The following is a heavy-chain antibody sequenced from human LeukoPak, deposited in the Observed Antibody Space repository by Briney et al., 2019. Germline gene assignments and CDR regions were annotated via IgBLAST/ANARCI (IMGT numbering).Heavy chain of an antibody. CDR3: ATSPNIAARDSGVDY. J-gene: IGHJ4*02. CDR1: GGTFSSYA. Sequence: GASVKVSCKASGGTFSSYAISWVRQAPGQGLEWVGGIIPIFGTANYAQKFQGRVTITTDESTSTAYMELSSLRSEDTAVYYCATSPNIAARDSGVDYWGQGTLVTVSS. V-gene: IGHV1-69*05. D-gene: IGHD6-6*01. CDR2: IIPIFGTA.